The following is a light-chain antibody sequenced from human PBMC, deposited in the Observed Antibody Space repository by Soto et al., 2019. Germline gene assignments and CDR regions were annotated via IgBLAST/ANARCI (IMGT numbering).Light chain of an antibody. Sequence: EIVLTQSPGTLSLSPGERVTLSCRASQSVSSSYLAWYQQKPGQSPRLLIYGASSRATGIPDRFSGSVSGTDFTLDISRLEPADFAVYYCQQYGRSRWTFGQGTKVEIK. J-gene: IGKJ1*01. CDR3: QQYGRSRWT. CDR2: GAS. V-gene: IGKV3-20*01. CDR1: QSVSSSY.